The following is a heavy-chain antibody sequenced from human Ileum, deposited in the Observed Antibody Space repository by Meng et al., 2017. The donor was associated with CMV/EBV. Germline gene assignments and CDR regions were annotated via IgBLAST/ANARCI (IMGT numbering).Heavy chain of an antibody. D-gene: IGHD6-13*01. CDR2: ISYDGSKK. CDR1: GLTVSSNY. V-gene: IGHV3-30-3*01. CDR3: VSDRYAAAEGTCFDY. Sequence: GGSLRLSCAASGLTVSSNYMSWVRQAPGKGLEWVSVISYDGSKKYHADSVKGRFSITRDNSKNTVYLEMNSLRRDDTATYYCVSDRYAAAEGTCFDYWGQGALVTVSS. J-gene: IGHJ4*02.